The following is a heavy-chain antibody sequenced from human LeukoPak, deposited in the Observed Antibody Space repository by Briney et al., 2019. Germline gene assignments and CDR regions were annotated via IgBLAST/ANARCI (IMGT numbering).Heavy chain of an antibody. D-gene: IGHD6-13*01. Sequence: SETLSLTCTVSGGSISSYYWSWIRQPPGKGLEWIGYTSYSGSTNYNPSLKSRVTISVDRSKNRFSLKLSSVTAADTAVYYCARVSRYSASWYYFDYWGQGTLVTVSS. V-gene: IGHV4-59*01. CDR3: ARVSRYSASWYYFDY. J-gene: IGHJ4*02. CDR1: GGSISSYY. CDR2: TSYSGST.